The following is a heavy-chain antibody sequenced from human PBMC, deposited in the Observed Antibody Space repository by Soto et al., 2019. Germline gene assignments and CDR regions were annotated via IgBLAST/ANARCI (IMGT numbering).Heavy chain of an antibody. CDR2: IKQDGSEK. J-gene: IGHJ4*02. CDR1: GFTFSSYC. V-gene: IGHV3-7*01. Sequence: XGSLRVSGAASGFTFSSYCMSWVRQAPGKGLDWVANIKQDGSEKYYVDSVKGRFTISRDNAKNSLYLQMNSLRAEDTAVYYCARDQPDVKGYCSSNSCYTTPGVDDWGQGTLVTVSS. CDR3: ARDQPDVKGYCSSNSCYTTPGVDD. D-gene: IGHD2-2*02.